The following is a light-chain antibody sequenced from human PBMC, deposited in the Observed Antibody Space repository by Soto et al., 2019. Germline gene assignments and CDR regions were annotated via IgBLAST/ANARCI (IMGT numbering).Light chain of an antibody. CDR3: SSDAGSKNYV. CDR2: EVA. J-gene: IGLJ1*01. V-gene: IGLV2-8*01. CDR1: SSDVGAYNY. Sequence: QSALTQAPSASGSPGQSVTISCTGTSSDVGAYNYVSWYQQHPGKAPKLMIYEVAKRPSGVPDRFSGSKSGNTASLTVSGLHAEDEADYFCSSDAGSKNYVFATGTKLTVL.